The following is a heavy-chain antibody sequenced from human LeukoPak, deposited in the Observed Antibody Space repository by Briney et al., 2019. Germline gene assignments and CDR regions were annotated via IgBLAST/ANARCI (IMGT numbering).Heavy chain of an antibody. D-gene: IGHD3-3*01. Sequence: SETLSLTCTVSGGSISSSSYYWGWIRQPPGKGLEWIGSIYYSGSTYYNPSLKSRVTISVDTSKNQFSLKLSSVTAADTAVYYRARHEVTIFGVVIAPFDPWGQGTLVTVSS. V-gene: IGHV4-39*01. J-gene: IGHJ5*02. CDR2: IYYSGST. CDR3: ARHEVTIFGVVIAPFDP. CDR1: GGSISSSSYY.